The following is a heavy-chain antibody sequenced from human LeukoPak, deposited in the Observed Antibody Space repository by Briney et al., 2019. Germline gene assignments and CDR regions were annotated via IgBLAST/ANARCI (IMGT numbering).Heavy chain of an antibody. CDR2: ISYDGSNK. CDR3: ARASLEYYDFWSGYYMSQWFDP. D-gene: IGHD3-3*01. CDR1: GFTFSSYA. J-gene: IGHJ5*02. Sequence: PGGSLRLSCAASGFTFSSYAMHWVRQAPGKGLEWVAVISYDGSNKYYADSVKGRFTISRDNSKNTLYLQMNSLRAEDTAVYYCARASLEYYDFWSGYYMSQWFDPWGQGTLVTVSS. V-gene: IGHV3-30*04.